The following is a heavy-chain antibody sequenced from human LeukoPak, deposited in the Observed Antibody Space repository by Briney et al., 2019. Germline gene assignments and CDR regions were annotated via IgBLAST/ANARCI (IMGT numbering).Heavy chain of an antibody. CDR1: GYTFTSYY. Sequence: ASVKVSCTASGYTFTSYYMHWVRQAPGQGLEWMGIINPSGGSTSYAQKFQGRVTMTRDTSTSTVYMELSSLRSEDTAVYYCARDIGESWLQDGYYFDYWGQGTLVTVSS. CDR3: ARDIGESWLQDGYYFDY. CDR2: INPSGGST. D-gene: IGHD5-24*01. V-gene: IGHV1-46*01. J-gene: IGHJ4*02.